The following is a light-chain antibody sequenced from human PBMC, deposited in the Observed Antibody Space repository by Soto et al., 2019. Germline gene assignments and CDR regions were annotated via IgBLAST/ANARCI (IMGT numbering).Light chain of an antibody. CDR3: QAWDSSTAGV. Sequence: SYELIQPPSVSVSPGQTASITCSGDKLGDKYACWYQQKPGQSPVLVIYQDSKRPSGIPERFSGSNSGNTATLTISGTQAMDEADYYCQAWDSSTAGVFGTGTKVTVL. V-gene: IGLV3-1*01. J-gene: IGLJ1*01. CDR2: QDS. CDR1: KLGDKY.